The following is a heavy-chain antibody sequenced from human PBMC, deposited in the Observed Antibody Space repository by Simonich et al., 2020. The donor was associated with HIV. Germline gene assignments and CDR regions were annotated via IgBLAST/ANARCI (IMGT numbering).Heavy chain of an antibody. CDR1: GGSFSGYY. J-gene: IGHJ4*02. Sequence: QVRLQQWGAGLLKPSETLSLTCAVYGGSFSGYYWSWIRQHPGKGLEWIGENIHSGSTNYNLSRKSRVTISVDTSKNQFSQRLSSVTAEDTAVYYRATTSRVSNNWYRGYWGQGTLVTVSS. D-gene: IGHD1-20*01. CDR3: ATTSRVSNNWYRGY. V-gene: IGHV4-34*12. CDR2: NIHSGST.